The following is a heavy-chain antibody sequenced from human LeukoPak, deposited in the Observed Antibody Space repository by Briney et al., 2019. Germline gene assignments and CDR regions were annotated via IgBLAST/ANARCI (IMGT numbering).Heavy chain of an antibody. J-gene: IGHJ4*02. CDR1: GFTFSSCW. D-gene: IGHD5-24*01. CDR2: INSDGSST. CDR3: ARVEMATITGFDY. Sequence: QPGGSLRLSCAASGFTFSSCWMHWVRQAPGKGLVWVSRINSDGSSTSYADSEKGRFTISRDNAKNTLYLQMNSLRAEDTAVYYCARVEMATITGFDYWGQGTLVTVSS. V-gene: IGHV3-74*01.